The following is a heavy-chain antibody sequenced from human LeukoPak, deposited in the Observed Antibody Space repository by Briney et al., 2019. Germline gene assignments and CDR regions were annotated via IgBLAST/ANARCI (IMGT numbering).Heavy chain of an antibody. CDR1: GFTFSSYA. D-gene: IGHD6-13*01. V-gene: IGHV3-30-3*01. Sequence: GRSLRLSCAASGFTFSSYAMHWVRQAPGKGLEWVAVISYDGSNKYYADSVKGRFTISRDNSKNTLYLQMNSLRAQDTAVYYCARYSLAAAGTGRPDYWGQGTLVTVSS. CDR2: ISYDGSNK. J-gene: IGHJ4*02. CDR3: ARYSLAAAGTGRPDY.